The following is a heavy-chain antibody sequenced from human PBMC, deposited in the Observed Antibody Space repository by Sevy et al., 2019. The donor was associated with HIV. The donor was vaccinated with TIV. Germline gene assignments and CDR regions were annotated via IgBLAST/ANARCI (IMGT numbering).Heavy chain of an antibody. D-gene: IGHD3-10*01. V-gene: IGHV3-30-3*01. Sequence: GGSLRLSCAASGFTFSTYAMHWVRQTPGKGLEWVAVISFDGSNEYYADSVKGRFTISRDNSKNTLYLQMNSLISEDTAVYYCVRASGSGRWGQGTLVTVSS. CDR3: VRASGSGR. J-gene: IGHJ4*02. CDR2: ISFDGSNE. CDR1: GFTFSTYA.